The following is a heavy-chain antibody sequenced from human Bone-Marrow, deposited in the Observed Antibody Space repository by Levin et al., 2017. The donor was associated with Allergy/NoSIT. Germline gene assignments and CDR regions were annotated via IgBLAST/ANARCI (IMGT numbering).Heavy chain of an antibody. CDR1: GGTFSSYA. Sequence: AASVKVSCKASGGTFSSYAISWVRQAPGQGLEWMGGIIPVVGPPNYAQKFQGRVTITADESTKTAYMELNSLRSEDTAVYYCTKAEVQEWFLAYYGMDVWGQGTTVIVSS. V-gene: IGHV1-69*13. D-gene: IGHD3-3*01. CDR2: IIPVVGPP. J-gene: IGHJ6*02. CDR3: TKAEVQEWFLAYYGMDV.